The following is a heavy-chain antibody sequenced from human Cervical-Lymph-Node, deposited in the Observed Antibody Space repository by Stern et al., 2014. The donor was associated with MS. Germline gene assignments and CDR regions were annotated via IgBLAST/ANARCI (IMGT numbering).Heavy chain of an antibody. D-gene: IGHD2/OR15-2a*01. CDR2: ILYKGRT. CDR1: GGSIRTYY. J-gene: IGHJ4*02. V-gene: IGHV4-59*01. CDR3: ARGRGISRVSDS. Sequence: QVQLQESGPGLVKPSEPLSLTCTVSGGSIRTYYWSWIRQSPEKGLEGIGYILYKGRTNYNPSLKSRVTISVDTSINQFSLNVSSVTAADTAVYYCARGRGISRVSDSWGQGTLVTVSS.